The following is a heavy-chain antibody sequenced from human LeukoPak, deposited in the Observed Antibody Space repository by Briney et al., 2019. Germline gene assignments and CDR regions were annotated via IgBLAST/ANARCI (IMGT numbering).Heavy chain of an antibody. D-gene: IGHD6-6*01. J-gene: IGHJ5*02. V-gene: IGHV4-59*01. CDR1: GGSISSYY. CDR3: AREAPPSSIAARPGGSWFAP. CDR2: IYYSGST. Sequence: PSETLSLTCTVSGGSISSYYWSWIRQPPGKGLEWIGYIYYSGSTNYNPSLKSRVTISVDTSKNQFSLKLSSVTAADTAVYYCAREAPPSSIAARPGGSWFAPGGQEPLVTVSS.